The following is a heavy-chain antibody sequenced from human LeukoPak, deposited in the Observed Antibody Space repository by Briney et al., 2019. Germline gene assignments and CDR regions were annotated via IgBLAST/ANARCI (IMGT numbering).Heavy chain of an antibody. D-gene: IGHD6-19*01. J-gene: IGHJ2*01. CDR1: GGSISSSSYY. Sequence: SETLSLTCTVSGGSISSSSYYWGWIRQPPGKGLEWIGSIYTSGSTNYNPSLKSRVTMSVDTSKNQFFLKLSSVTAADTAVYYCASTGYSSGWLNRYFDLWGRGTLVTVSS. V-gene: IGHV4-39*07. CDR3: ASTGYSSGWLNRYFDL. CDR2: IYTSGST.